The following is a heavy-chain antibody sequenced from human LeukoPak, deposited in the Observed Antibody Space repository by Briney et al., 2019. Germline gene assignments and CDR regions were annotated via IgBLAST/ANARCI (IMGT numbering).Heavy chain of an antibody. D-gene: IGHD2-15*01. CDR3: ARGPYCSGGSCYLNY. J-gene: IGHJ4*02. V-gene: IGHV3-30*04. CDR1: GFTFSSYA. CDR2: ISYDGSNK. Sequence: PGRSLRLSCAASGFTFSSYAMHWVRQAPGKGLEWVAVISYDGSNKYYADSVKGRFTISRDNSKNTLYLRMNSLRAEDTAVYYCARGPYCSGGSCYLNYWGQGTLVTVSS.